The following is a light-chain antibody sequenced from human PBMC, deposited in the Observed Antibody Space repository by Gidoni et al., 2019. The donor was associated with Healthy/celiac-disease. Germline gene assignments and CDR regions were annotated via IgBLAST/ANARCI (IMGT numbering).Light chain of an antibody. Sequence: QSVLTQPPSASGTPGQRVTSSCSGSSSNIGRNTVNWYQQLPGTAPNLLIYSNNQRPSGVPDRFSSSQSGTSASLAISGLPSEDEADYYCAAWDDSLNGPVFGGGTKLTVL. CDR1: SSNIGRNT. CDR3: AAWDDSLNGPV. J-gene: IGLJ2*01. CDR2: SNN. V-gene: IGLV1-44*01.